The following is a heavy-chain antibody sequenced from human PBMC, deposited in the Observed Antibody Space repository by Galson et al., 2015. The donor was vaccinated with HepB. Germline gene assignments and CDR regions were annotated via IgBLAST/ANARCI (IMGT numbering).Heavy chain of an antibody. CDR2: IDPSDSDT. D-gene: IGHD2-15*01. CDR1: GYTFTNYW. Sequence: QSGAEVKKPGESLRISCTGSGYTFTNYWIAWVRQMPGKGLEWMGVIDPSDSDTRYSPSFQGLVTISADKSISTAYLQWSSLKASDTAMYYCARHGGRQLFYFYGMDVWGEGTTVTASS. J-gene: IGHJ6*04. CDR3: ARHGGRQLFYFYGMDV. V-gene: IGHV5-51*01.